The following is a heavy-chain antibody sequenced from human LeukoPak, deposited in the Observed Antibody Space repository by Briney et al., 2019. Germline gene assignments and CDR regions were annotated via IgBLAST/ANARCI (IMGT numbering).Heavy chain of an antibody. J-gene: IGHJ4*02. CDR3: ARRIAVTGKFDY. CDR1: GYTFTRYD. V-gene: IGHV1-8*01. Sequence: ASVNVSCKASGYTFTRYDINWVRQATGQGGEWMGWMNPNSGNTGYAPKFQGRVTMTRNTSIGTAYMELSSLRSEDTAVYYCARRIAVTGKFDYRGQGTLVTVSS. CDR2: MNPNSGNT. D-gene: IGHD6-19*01.